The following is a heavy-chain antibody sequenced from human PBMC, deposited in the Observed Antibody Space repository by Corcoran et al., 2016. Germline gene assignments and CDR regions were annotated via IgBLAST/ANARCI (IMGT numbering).Heavy chain of an antibody. CDR3: TTDRRFGSYDYYYGMDV. D-gene: IGHD3-16*01. V-gene: IGHV3-15*07. Sequence: EVQLVESGGGLVRPGGSLRLSCAASGFTFSNAWMNWVRQAPGKGLEWVGRIKSKTDGGTTDYAAPVKGRFTISRDDSKNTLYLQMNSLKTEDTAVYYCTTDRRFGSYDYYYGMDVWGQGTTVTVSS. J-gene: IGHJ6*02. CDR1: GFTFSNAW. CDR2: IKSKTDGGTT.